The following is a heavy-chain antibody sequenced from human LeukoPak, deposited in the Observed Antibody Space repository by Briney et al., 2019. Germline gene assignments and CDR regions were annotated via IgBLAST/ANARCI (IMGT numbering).Heavy chain of an antibody. Sequence: SETLSLACTVAGGSIFTTSYYWDWIRQSPGKGLEWIGSIYYSGSAYHSPSLKSRLTVSVDTSKNQFSLRLTSVTAADTAVYYCARRVAVAGRNHFDDWGQGTLVTVSS. CDR3: ARRVAVAGRNHFDD. V-gene: IGHV4-39*01. CDR2: IYYSGSA. J-gene: IGHJ4*02. CDR1: GGSIFTTSYY. D-gene: IGHD6-19*01.